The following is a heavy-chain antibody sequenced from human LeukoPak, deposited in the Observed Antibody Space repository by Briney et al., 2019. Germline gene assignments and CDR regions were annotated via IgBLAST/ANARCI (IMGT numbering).Heavy chain of an antibody. Sequence: ASVKVSCKVSGYTLTELSMHWVRQAPGKGLEWMGGFDPEDGETIYAQKFQGRVTMTEDTSTDTAYMELSSLRSEDTAVYCCTITMVRGVITDPDYWGQGTLVTVSS. CDR1: GYTLTELS. CDR3: TITMVRGVITDPDY. D-gene: IGHD3-10*01. J-gene: IGHJ4*02. CDR2: FDPEDGET. V-gene: IGHV1-24*01.